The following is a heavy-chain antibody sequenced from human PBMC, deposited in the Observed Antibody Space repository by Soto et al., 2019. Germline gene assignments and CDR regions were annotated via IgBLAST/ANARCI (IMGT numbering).Heavy chain of an antibody. CDR2: MNGGGGST. J-gene: IGHJ4*02. Sequence: EVGLLESGGGLVQPGGSLRLSCAASGFTFGSYAMSWVRQAPGKGLEWVSSMNGGGGSTYYAESVQGRFTISRDNSKNTLYLQMHSLRLEDTAVYYCAKKSEIAVPRYYFDLWGQGTLVTVSS. CDR3: AKKSEIAVPRYYFDL. D-gene: IGHD2-21*01. CDR1: GFTFGSYA. V-gene: IGHV3-23*01.